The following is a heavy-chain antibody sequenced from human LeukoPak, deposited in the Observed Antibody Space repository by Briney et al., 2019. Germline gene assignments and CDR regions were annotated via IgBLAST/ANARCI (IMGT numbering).Heavy chain of an antibody. CDR2: ISSSSSYI. CDR3: ARGTLRIAAFDY. Sequence: GGSLRLSCVASGIAVKSNYVSWVRQAPGKGLEWVSSISSSSSYIYYADSVKGRFTISRDNAKNSLYLQMNSLRAEDTAVYYCARGTLRIAAFDYWGQGTLVTVSS. D-gene: IGHD6-6*01. V-gene: IGHV3-21*01. J-gene: IGHJ4*02. CDR1: GIAVKSNY.